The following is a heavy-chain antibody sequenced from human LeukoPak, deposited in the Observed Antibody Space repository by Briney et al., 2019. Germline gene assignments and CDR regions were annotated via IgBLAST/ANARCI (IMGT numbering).Heavy chain of an antibody. J-gene: IGHJ4*02. Sequence: GGSLRLSCSASRFTFSSYTMNWVRQAPGKGLEWVSSIDPSSTYIYYADSVKGRFTISGDNAQNSLYLQMNSLRAEDTAVYYCTRGSYGDYEYWGQGTLVTVSS. CDR3: TRGSYGDYEY. CDR1: RFTFSSYT. CDR2: IDPSSTYI. D-gene: IGHD4-17*01. V-gene: IGHV3-21*01.